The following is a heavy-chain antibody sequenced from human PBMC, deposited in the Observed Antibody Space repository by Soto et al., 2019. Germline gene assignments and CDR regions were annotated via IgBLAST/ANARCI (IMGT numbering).Heavy chain of an antibody. V-gene: IGHV3-48*01. CDR3: ARHPERIADVGWFDP. Sequence: EVQLVESGGGLVQPGGSLRLSCAASGFTFSSYSMNWVRQAPGKGLEWVSYISSSSSTIYYADSVKGRFTISRDNAKKYLYLHMNSRRAGDTAVYYCARHPERIADVGWFDPWGQGTLVTVSS. J-gene: IGHJ5*02. D-gene: IGHD6-13*01. CDR1: GFTFSSYS. CDR2: ISSSSSTI.